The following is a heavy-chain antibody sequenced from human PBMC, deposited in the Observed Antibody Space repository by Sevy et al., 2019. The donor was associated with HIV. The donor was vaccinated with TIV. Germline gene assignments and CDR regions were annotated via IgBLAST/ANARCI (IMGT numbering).Heavy chain of an antibody. D-gene: IGHD5-18*01. Sequence: GGSLRLSCSASGFTFSSYAMHWVRQAPGKGLEYVSAISSNGGSTYYADSVKGRFTISRDNSKNTLYLQMSSLRAEDTAVYYCMKLLVDTAMGGNTFDYWGQGTLVTVSS. J-gene: IGHJ4*02. V-gene: IGHV3-64D*06. CDR2: ISSNGGST. CDR1: GFTFSSYA. CDR3: MKLLVDTAMGGNTFDY.